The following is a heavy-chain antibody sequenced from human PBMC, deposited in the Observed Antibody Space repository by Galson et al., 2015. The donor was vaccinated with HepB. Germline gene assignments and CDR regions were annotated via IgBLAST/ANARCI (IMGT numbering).Heavy chain of an antibody. V-gene: IGHV3-53*01. CDR2: LFPDDST. D-gene: IGHD3-3*01. CDR3: ARMGSTIFGGLLGYFDY. J-gene: IGHJ4*01. Sequence: SLRLSCAASGFNVSSNFMSWVRLAPGKGLEWVSVLFPDDSTFHAASVRGRFTISRDSSKNTLYLHMTSLRVEDTAVYFCARMGSTIFGGLLGYFDYWGQGTLVTVSS. CDR1: GFNVSSNF.